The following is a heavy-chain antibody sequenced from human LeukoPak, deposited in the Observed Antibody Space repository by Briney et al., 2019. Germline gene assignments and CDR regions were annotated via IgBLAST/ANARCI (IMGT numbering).Heavy chain of an antibody. V-gene: IGHV1-2*02. CDR1: GYTFTGYY. CDR2: INPNSGDT. Sequence: ASVKVSCKASGYTFTGYYMHWVRQAPGQGLEWMGWINPNSGDTNYAQKFQGRVTMTRDTSISTAYMELSRLRSDDTAVYYCARAYYESSAYRHAVYFDYWGQGTLVTVSS. J-gene: IGHJ4*02. CDR3: ARAYYESSAYRHAVYFDY. D-gene: IGHD3-22*01.